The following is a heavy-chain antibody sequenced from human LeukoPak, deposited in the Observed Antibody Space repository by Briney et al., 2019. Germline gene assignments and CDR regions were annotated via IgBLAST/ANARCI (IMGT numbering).Heavy chain of an antibody. CDR1: GYSISSGDH. CDR2: ISHSGST. Sequence: PETLSLTCAVSGYSISSGDHWGWIRQPPGKGLEWIGSISHSGSTYYNPSLKSRVTISVDTSKNQFSLKLSSVTAADTAVYYCAREMTGNPHNWGPGTLVSVSS. J-gene: IGHJ4*02. D-gene: IGHD3-9*01. V-gene: IGHV4-38-2*02. CDR3: AREMTGNPHN.